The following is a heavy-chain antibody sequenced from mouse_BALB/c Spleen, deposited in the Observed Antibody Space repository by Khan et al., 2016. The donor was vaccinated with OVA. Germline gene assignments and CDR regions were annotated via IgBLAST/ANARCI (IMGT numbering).Heavy chain of an antibody. CDR2: IYPGSGYI. J-gene: IGHJ3*01. V-gene: IGHV1-77*01. CDR3: ARAGYGGFAH. Sequence: QVQLQQSGPELVKPGASVKMSCKASGYTFTDFLISWLKQRPGQGIEWIGEIYPGSGYIYYNEKFKGKATLTSDKSSNTAYMQLSSLTSEDSAVYCCARAGYGGFAHWGQGTLVTVSA. D-gene: IGHD3-2*02. CDR1: GYTFTDFL.